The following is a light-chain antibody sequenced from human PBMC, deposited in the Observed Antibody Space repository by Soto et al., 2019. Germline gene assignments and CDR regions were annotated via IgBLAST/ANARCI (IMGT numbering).Light chain of an antibody. CDR3: QRYGSSPPLP. J-gene: IGKJ4*01. CDR1: QSVSSSE. Sequence: EIVLTQSPGTLSLSPGEGATLSCRASQSVSSSELAWYQQKPDQPPRLLVYGASSRATGIPDRISGSGSGTDFTLTISRLEPEDFAVYYCQRYGSSPPLPFGGGTKVEI. CDR2: GAS. V-gene: IGKV3-20*01.